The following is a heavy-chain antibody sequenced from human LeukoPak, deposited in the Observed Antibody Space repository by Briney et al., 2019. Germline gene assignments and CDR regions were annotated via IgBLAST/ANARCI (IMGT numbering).Heavy chain of an antibody. CDR2: ISSSSSTI. CDR3: ARDGRTYSFSFDY. J-gene: IGHJ4*02. CDR1: GFTFSSYS. Sequence: GGSLRLSCAASGFTFSSYSMNWVRQAPGKGLDWVSYISSSSSTIYYADSVKGRFTISRDNAKNSLYLQMNSLRAEDTAVYYCARDGRTYSFSFDYWGQGILVTVSS. V-gene: IGHV3-48*01. D-gene: IGHD1-26*01.